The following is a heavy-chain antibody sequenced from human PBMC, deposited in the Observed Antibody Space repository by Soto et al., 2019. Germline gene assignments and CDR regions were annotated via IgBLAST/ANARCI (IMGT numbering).Heavy chain of an antibody. V-gene: IGHV3-33*01. J-gene: IGHJ4*02. CDR2: IRYDGINK. Sequence: PGGSLRLSCAASGFTFSSYGMHWVRQAPGKGLEWVAVIRYDGINKYYADSVKGRFTISRDNSKNTLYLQMNSLRAEDTAVYYCARQGDFSAATDYWGLGTLVTVSS. CDR1: GFTFSSYG. D-gene: IGHD6-13*01. CDR3: ARQGDFSAATDY.